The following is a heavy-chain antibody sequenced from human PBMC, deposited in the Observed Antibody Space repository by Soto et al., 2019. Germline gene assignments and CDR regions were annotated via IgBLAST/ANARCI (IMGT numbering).Heavy chain of an antibody. V-gene: IGHV4-34*01. CDR1: GGSFSGYY. Sequence: PSETLSLTCAVYGGSFSGYYWSWIRQPPGKGLEWIGEINHSGSTNYNPSLKSRVTISVDTSKNQFSLKLSSVTAADTAVYYCARQWWSSSWYYLDYWGQGTLVTVSS. CDR2: INHSGST. CDR3: ARQWWSSSWYYLDY. D-gene: IGHD6-13*01. J-gene: IGHJ4*02.